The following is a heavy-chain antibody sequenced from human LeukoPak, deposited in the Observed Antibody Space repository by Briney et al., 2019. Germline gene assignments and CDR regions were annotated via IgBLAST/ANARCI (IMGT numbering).Heavy chain of an antibody. CDR1: GFAVSSNY. V-gene: IGHV3-53*01. Sequence: PGGSLRLSCAASGFAVSSNYMSWVRQAPGKGLEWVSVIYTGGSTYYADSVKGRFIISRDNSKNTVYLQMNSLRAEDTAVYYCARERGTSGYILAFWGQGTPVTVSS. D-gene: IGHD3-22*01. J-gene: IGHJ4*02. CDR3: ARERGTSGYILAF. CDR2: IYTGGST.